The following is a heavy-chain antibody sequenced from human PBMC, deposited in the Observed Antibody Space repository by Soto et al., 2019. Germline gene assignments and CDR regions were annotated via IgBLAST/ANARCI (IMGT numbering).Heavy chain of an antibody. J-gene: IGHJ4*02. CDR2: ISSSSSYI. Sequence: EVQLVESGGGLVKPGGSLRLSCAASGFTFSSYSMKWVRQAPGKGLEWVSSISSSSSYIYYEDSVKGRFTISRDNAKNSLYRQMNRLRAKDTDVYYCAREDSSYEPLFDYLGQGTLVTVSS. D-gene: IGHD6-19*01. CDR1: GFTFSSYS. CDR3: AREDSSYEPLFDY. V-gene: IGHV3-21*01.